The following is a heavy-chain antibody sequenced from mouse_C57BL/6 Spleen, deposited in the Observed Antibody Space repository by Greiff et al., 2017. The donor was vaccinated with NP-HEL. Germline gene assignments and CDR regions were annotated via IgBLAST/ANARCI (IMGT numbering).Heavy chain of an antibody. CDR3: ARHRHRGVSYAMDY. CDR1: GFSLTSYG. V-gene: IGHV2-6-1*01. CDR2: IWSDGST. D-gene: IGHD6-1*01. Sequence: VQLQESGPGLVAPSQSLSITCTVSGFSLTSYGVHWVRQPPGKGLEWLVVIWSDGSTTYNSALKSRLSISKDNSKSQVFLKMNSLQTDDTAMYYCARHRHRGVSYAMDYWGQGTSVTVSS. J-gene: IGHJ4*01.